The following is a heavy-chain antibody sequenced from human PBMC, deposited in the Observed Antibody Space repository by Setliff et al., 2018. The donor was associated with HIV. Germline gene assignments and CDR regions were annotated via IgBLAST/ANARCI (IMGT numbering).Heavy chain of an antibody. V-gene: IGHV3-15*05. CDR3: VRGLGSEFDY. CDR2: IKRKSDGDTT. CDR1: GFMFGDYL. D-gene: IGHD2-15*01. Sequence: GGSLRLSCTASGFMFGDYLMSWVRQAPGKGLEWVGRIKRKSDGDTTDYAAPVKGRFTISRDDSKKSLYLQMNSLKIEDTAVYYCVRGLGSEFDYWGQGTLVTVSS. J-gene: IGHJ4*02.